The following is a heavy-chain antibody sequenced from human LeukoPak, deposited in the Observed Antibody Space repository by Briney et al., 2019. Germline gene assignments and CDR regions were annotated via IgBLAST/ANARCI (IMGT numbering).Heavy chain of an antibody. Sequence: PGGSLRLSCAASGFTFSTYSMNWVRQAPGKGLGCVSSISVSSIYIFYADSANGRFTLSRDNAKNSLYLQMNSLRAEDTAVHYCAIDPPYYDSSGYYYDYWGQGTLVTVSS. CDR3: AIDPPYYDSSGYYYDY. D-gene: IGHD3-22*01. CDR1: GFTFSTYS. CDR2: ISVSSIYI. V-gene: IGHV3-21*01. J-gene: IGHJ4*02.